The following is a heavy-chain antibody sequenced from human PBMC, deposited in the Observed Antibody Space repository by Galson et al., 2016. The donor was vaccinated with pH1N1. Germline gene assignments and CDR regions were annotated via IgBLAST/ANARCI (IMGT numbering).Heavy chain of an antibody. CDR1: GGSFRGYY. Sequence: SETLSLTCAVYGGSFRGYYWSWIRQSPEKGLEWIGEINHGGSTNYNPSLEGRVALSLDTSKNQFSLRLMAVTAADTAVYFCARHSTSGFPTIEVAARRRPFDVWGQGTLVTVPS. D-gene: IGHD6-19*01. CDR3: ARHSTSGFPTIEVAARRRPFDV. CDR2: INHGGST. J-gene: IGHJ3*01. V-gene: IGHV4-34*01.